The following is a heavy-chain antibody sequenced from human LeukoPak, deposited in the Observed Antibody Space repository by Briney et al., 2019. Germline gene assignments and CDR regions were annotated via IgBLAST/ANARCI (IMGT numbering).Heavy chain of an antibody. CDR3: ARANYGSGSNYYYGLDV. CDR1: GFTFSSYW. Sequence: GGSLRLSCAASGFTFSSYWMSWVRQAPGKGLEWVANIKQDGSEEVYVDSVKGRFTISRDNAKNSLFLQMNTLRAEDTAVYYCARANYGSGSNYYYGLDVWGQGTTVTVSS. CDR2: IKQDGSEE. J-gene: IGHJ6*02. V-gene: IGHV3-7*05. D-gene: IGHD3-10*01.